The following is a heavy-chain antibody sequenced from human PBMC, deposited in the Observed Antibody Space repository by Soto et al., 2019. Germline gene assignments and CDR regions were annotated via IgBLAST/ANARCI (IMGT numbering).Heavy chain of an antibody. Sequence: EVQLVESGGGLVQPGGSLRLSCAASGFTVSSNYMNWVRQAPGKGLEWVSVTYSGGTTYYADSVKGRFTISRDNSKNTLCLQMNSLRAEATAVYYCASDYDLLTGSKFGLDVWGQGTTVTVSS. CDR2: TYSGGTT. CDR3: ASDYDLLTGSKFGLDV. J-gene: IGHJ6*02. D-gene: IGHD3-9*01. CDR1: GFTVSSNY. V-gene: IGHV3-66*01.